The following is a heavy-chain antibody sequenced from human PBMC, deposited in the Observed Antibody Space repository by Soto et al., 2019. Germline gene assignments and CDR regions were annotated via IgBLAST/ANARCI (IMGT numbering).Heavy chain of an antibody. CDR3: ARSQTNYDFWNDVTSLDTLDI. CDR2: INPKSGGT. J-gene: IGHJ3*02. D-gene: IGHD3-3*01. CDR1: GYTFTDYY. V-gene: IGHV1-2*02. Sequence: ASVKVSCKASGYTFTDYYLHWLRQDPGQGLEWLGWINPKSGGTNYAQRFQGSVTMNRATSISTAYSELSRLRSXDPAVYYCARSQTNYDFWNDVTSLDTLDIGTQGTIVT.